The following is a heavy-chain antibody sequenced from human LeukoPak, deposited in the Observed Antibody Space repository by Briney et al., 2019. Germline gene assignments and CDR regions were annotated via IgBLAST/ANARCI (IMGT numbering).Heavy chain of an antibody. CDR2: ISSSGSTI. V-gene: IGHV3-11*01. D-gene: IGHD3-22*01. CDR1: GFTFSDYY. Sequence: GGSLRLSCAASGFTFSDYYMSWIRQAPGKGLEWVSYISSSGSTIYYADSVKGRFTISRDNAKNSLYLQMNGLRAEDTAVYYCARDYYDSSGYYYGRYFDYWGQGTLVTVSS. J-gene: IGHJ4*02. CDR3: ARDYYDSSGYYYGRYFDY.